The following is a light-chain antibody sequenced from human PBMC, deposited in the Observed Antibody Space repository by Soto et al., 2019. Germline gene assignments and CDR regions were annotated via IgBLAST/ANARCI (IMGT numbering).Light chain of an antibody. J-gene: IGKJ5*01. V-gene: IGKV3-11*01. CDR1: QTVRNNY. CDR2: DTS. Sequence: EFVLTQSPGTLSLSPGERATLSCRASQTVRNNYLAWYQQKPGQAPRLLIYDTSKRATGIPARFSGSGSGTDFTLTISSLEPEDFAVYYCQQRSNWPIITFGQGTRLEIK. CDR3: QQRSNWPIIT.